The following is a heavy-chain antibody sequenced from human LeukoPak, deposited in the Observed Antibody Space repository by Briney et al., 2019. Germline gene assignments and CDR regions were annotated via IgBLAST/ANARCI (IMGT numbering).Heavy chain of an antibody. CDR1: GGSISSSSYY. J-gene: IGHJ4*02. V-gene: IGHV4-39*01. CDR2: IYYSGST. CDR3: ARYGITGTT. Sequence: SETLSLTCTVSGGSISSSSYYWGWIRQPPGKGLEWIGSIYYSGSTYYNPSLKSRVTTSVDTSKNQFSLKLSSVTAADTAVYYCARYGITGTTWGQGTLVTVSS. D-gene: IGHD1-7*01.